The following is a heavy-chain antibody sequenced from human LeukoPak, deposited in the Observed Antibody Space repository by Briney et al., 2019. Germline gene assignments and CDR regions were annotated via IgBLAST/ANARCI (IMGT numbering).Heavy chain of an antibody. CDR1: GGSISSYY. Sequence: SETLSLTCTVSGGSISSYYWSWIRQPPGKGLEWIGSIYYSGSTYYNPSLKSRVTISVDTSKNQFSLKLSSVTAADTAVYYCARWLAKGFLPYYFDYWGQGTLVTVSS. V-gene: IGHV4-59*05. D-gene: IGHD5-24*01. CDR3: ARWLAKGFLPYYFDY. J-gene: IGHJ4*02. CDR2: IYYSGST.